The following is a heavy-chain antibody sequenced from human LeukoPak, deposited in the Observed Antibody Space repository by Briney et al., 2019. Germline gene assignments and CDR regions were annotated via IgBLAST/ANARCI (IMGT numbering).Heavy chain of an antibody. CDR3: ARDGDYGTGSYYRGCIDS. J-gene: IGHJ4*02. CDR2: IHPRRGDT. CDR1: GYTFTGYF. V-gene: IGHV1-2*02. D-gene: IGHD3-10*01. Sequence: ASLKVSCKASGYTFTGYFIHWVRQAPGQGLEWMGWIHPRRGDTNYAQKFQGRVTMTRDTSISTAYLDLSSLRSDDTAVYYCARDGDYGTGSYYRGCIDSWGQGTPVTVSP.